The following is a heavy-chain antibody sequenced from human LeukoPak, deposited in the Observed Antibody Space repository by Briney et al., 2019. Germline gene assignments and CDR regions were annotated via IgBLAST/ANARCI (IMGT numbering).Heavy chain of an antibody. D-gene: IGHD2-15*01. CDR1: GFTFSNYG. J-gene: IGHJ4*02. CDR3: AKDPGYCSGGSCSDY. CDR2: IRYDGSNK. V-gene: IGHV3-30*02. Sequence: PEGSLRLSCAASGFTFSNYGMHWVRQAPGKGLEWVAFIRYDGSNKYYADSVKGRFTLSRDNSKNTLYLQMNSLRAEDTAVYYCAKDPGYCSGGSCSDYWGQGTLVTVSS.